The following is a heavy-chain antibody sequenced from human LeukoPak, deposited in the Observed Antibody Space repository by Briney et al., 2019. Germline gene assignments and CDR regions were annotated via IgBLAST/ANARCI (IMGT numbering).Heavy chain of an antibody. CDR1: GGSISSSSYY. V-gene: IGHV4-39*01. CDR2: IYYSGST. J-gene: IGHJ3*02. Sequence: PSETLSLTCTVSGGSISSSSYYWGWIRQPPGKGLEWIGSIYYSGSTYYNPSLKSRVTISVDTSKNQFSLKLSSVTAADTAVYYCARGGFYGVYVHVFDIWGQGTMVTVSS. D-gene: IGHD4-17*01. CDR3: ARGGFYGVYVHVFDI.